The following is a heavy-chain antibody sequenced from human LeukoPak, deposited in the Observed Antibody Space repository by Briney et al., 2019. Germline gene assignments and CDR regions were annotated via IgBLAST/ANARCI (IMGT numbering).Heavy chain of an antibody. CDR1: GFSFNNYW. V-gene: IGHV3-7*01. CDR2: IQKEGDEK. Sequence: GGSLRLSCEASGFSFNNYWMKWVRQAPGKGLEWVANIQKEGDEKQYGDSVKGRFTISRDNVKNLVYLQLTSVRGEDTAVYYCATSSMGAGYFDDWGQGTLVTVSS. CDR3: ATSSMGAGYFDD. D-gene: IGHD3-16*01. J-gene: IGHJ4*02.